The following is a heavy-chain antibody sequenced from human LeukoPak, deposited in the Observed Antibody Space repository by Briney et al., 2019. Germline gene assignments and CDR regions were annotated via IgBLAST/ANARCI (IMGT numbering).Heavy chain of an antibody. V-gene: IGHV3-49*04. J-gene: IGHJ4*02. CDR2: IRSKGYGGTT. D-gene: IGHD6-13*01. CDR3: TRDRRAAAGPYYFDY. Sequence: GGSLRLFCTASGFTFGAYAMSWVRQAPGKGLEWVGFIRSKGYGGTTEYAASVKGRFTISSDDSNSIAYMQMNSLKTEDTAVYYCTRDRRAAAGPYYFDYWGQGTLVTVSS. CDR1: GFTFGAYA.